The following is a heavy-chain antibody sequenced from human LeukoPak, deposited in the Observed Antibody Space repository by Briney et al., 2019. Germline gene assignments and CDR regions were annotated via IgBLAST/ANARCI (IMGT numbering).Heavy chain of an antibody. Sequence: PSETLSLTCTVSGGSISSFYWSWIRQPPGKGLEWIGYSHDNGDTNYSPSLKSRVTISVDTFKNQCSLKLSSVTAADTAVYYCARHRGYDSGSFYRWFDPWGQGTLVTVSS. J-gene: IGHJ5*02. CDR3: ARHRGYDSGSFYRWFDP. D-gene: IGHD3-22*01. CDR1: GGSISSFY. V-gene: IGHV4-59*08. CDR2: SHDNGDT.